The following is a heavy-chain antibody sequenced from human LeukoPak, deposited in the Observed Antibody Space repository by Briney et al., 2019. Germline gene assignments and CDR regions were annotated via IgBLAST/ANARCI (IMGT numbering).Heavy chain of an antibody. Sequence: SETLSLTCTVSGGSISSYYWSWIRQPPGKGLEWIGSIYYSGSTYYNPSLKSRVTMSVDTSKNQFSLKLSSVTAADTAVYYCAASIVGATMSEYFQHWGQGTLVTVSS. CDR3: AASIVGATMSEYFQH. V-gene: IGHV4-59*04. J-gene: IGHJ1*01. CDR1: GGSISSYY. D-gene: IGHD1-26*01. CDR2: IYYSGST.